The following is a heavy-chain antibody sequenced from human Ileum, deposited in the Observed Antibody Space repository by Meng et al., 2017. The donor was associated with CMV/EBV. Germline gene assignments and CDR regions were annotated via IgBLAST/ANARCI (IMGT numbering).Heavy chain of an antibody. Sequence: QGHVAQAGAEVKKPGASVKVSCKASGYTFVGYYIHWIRQAPGQGFEWMGWINPNTGDTDYAQKFRDRVTMTRDTSISTVFMDLNWLKSDDTAVYYCARGPSNGDFDYWGQGTLVTVSS. J-gene: IGHJ4*02. D-gene: IGHD4-17*01. CDR3: ARGPSNGDFDY. CDR1: GYTFVGYY. CDR2: INPNTGDT. V-gene: IGHV1-2*02.